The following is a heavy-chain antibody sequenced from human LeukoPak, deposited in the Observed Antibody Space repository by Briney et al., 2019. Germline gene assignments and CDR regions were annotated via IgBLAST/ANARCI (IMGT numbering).Heavy chain of an antibody. V-gene: IGHV3-11*01. CDR3: ARERSTSSRNGFDP. D-gene: IGHD2-2*01. CDR1: GFTFSDYY. Sequence: GGSLRLSGAASGFTFSDYYMSWIRQAPGKGLKGVSYISSSGSTIYYADSVKGRFTISRDNAKNSLYLQMNSLRAEDTAVYYCARERSTSSRNGFDPWGQGTLVTVSS. J-gene: IGHJ5*02. CDR2: ISSSGSTI.